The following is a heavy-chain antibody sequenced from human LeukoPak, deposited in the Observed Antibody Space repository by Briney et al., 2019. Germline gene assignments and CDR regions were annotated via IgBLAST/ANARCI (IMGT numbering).Heavy chain of an antibody. CDR2: IYHSGST. Sequence: SETLSLTCAVSGGSISSSNWWSWVRQPPGKGLEWIGEIYHSGSTNYNPSLKSRVTISVDKSKNQFSLKLSSVTAADTAVYYCARSYAYYDFWSGYYTGGGWYFDYWGQGTLVTVSS. J-gene: IGHJ4*02. D-gene: IGHD3-3*01. V-gene: IGHV4-4*02. CDR3: ARSYAYYDFWSGYYTGGGWYFDY. CDR1: GGSISSSNW.